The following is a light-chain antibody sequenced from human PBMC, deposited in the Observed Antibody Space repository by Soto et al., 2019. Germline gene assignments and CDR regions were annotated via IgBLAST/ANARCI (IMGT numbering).Light chain of an antibody. Sequence: QSVLTQPASVSGSPGQSITISCTGTSSDVGDYNYVSWYQQHPGKATKLMIYEVSNRPSGVSNRFSGSKSGNTASLTISGLHADDLADYYCFSYTSINTLVFGGGTQVTVL. CDR1: SSDVGDYNY. V-gene: IGLV2-14*01. CDR3: FSYTSINTLV. CDR2: EVS. J-gene: IGLJ3*02.